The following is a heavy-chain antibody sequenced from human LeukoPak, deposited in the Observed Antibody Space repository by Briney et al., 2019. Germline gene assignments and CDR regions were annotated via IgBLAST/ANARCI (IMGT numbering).Heavy chain of an antibody. J-gene: IGHJ3*02. Sequence: SETLSLTCTVSGYSISSGYYWGWIRQPPGKGLEWIGTISQSGSTYYNPSLKSRVTISIDTSKNQFSLKLNSVTAADTAVYYCARTYYYGSGSYYDSRDGFDIWGQGTMVTVSS. D-gene: IGHD3-10*01. CDR1: GYSISSGYY. CDR2: ISQSGST. CDR3: ARTYYYGSGSYYDSRDGFDI. V-gene: IGHV4-38-2*02.